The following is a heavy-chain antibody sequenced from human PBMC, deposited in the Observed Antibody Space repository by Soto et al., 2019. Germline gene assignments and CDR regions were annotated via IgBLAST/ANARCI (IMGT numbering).Heavy chain of an antibody. V-gene: IGHV1-18*01. D-gene: IGHD2-8*01. CDR2: ISGYNGDT. CDR1: GYTFTTYG. J-gene: IGHJ6*02. Sequence: QGQLVQSGAEVKQPGASVKVSCKASGYTFTTYGISWVRQAPGQGLEWMGWISGYNGDTNYAQKFQGRVTMTIDRSTSTAYLEVRSLTSADTAVYYCAKNGHPPYYYYGMDVWGQGTTVTVSS. CDR3: AKNGHPPYYYYGMDV.